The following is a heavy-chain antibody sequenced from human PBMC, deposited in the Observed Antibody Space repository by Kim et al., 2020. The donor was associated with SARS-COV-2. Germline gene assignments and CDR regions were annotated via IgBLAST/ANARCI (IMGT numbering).Heavy chain of an antibody. Sequence: GGSLRLSCAASGFTFSSYSMNWVRQAPGKGLEWVSSISSSSSYIYYADSVKGRFTISRDNAKNSLYLQMNSLRAEDTAVYYCARENWGSVSFDYWGQGTLVTVSS. J-gene: IGHJ4*02. V-gene: IGHV3-21*01. D-gene: IGHD7-27*01. CDR3: ARENWGSVSFDY. CDR2: ISSSSSYI. CDR1: GFTFSSYS.